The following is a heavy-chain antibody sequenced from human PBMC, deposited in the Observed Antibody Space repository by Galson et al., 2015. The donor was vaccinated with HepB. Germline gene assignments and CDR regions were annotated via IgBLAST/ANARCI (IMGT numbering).Heavy chain of an antibody. D-gene: IGHD3-22*01. Sequence: SVKVSCKASGGTFSSYAISWVRQAPGQGLEWMGGIIPIFGTANYAQKFQGRVTITADESTSTAYMELSSLRSEDTAVYYCAGELEAGYYDSSGYYYFRLPSYWGQGTLVTVS. J-gene: IGHJ4*02. V-gene: IGHV1-69*13. CDR1: GGTFSSYA. CDR3: AGELEAGYYDSSGYYYFRLPSY. CDR2: IIPIFGTA.